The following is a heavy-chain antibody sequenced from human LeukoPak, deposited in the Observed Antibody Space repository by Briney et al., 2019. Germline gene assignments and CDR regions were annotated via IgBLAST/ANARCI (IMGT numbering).Heavy chain of an antibody. V-gene: IGHV3-30*01. J-gene: IGHJ4*02. Sequence: GGSLRLSCAASGFTFSSYAMHWVRQAPGKGLEWVALISYDGGNTYYADSVKGRFTISRDNSKNTLDLQLNSLRVEDTAVYYCARDSTYYYGSGSSGPHDLDYWGQGTLVTVSS. CDR3: ARDSTYYYGSGSSGPHDLDY. CDR2: ISYDGGNT. CDR1: GFTFSSYA. D-gene: IGHD3-10*01.